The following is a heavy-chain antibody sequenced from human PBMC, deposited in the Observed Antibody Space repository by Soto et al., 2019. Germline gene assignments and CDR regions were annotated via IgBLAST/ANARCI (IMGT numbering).Heavy chain of an antibody. V-gene: IGHV3-33*01. CDR2: IWDDGNQK. D-gene: IGHD3-16*01. CDR3: VRGGKTAGAFDI. CDR1: GFTFSNYG. Sequence: QVQLVESGGVVVQPGRSLRLSCEASGFTFSNYGMHWVRQAPGKGLEWVAVIWDDGNQKYYVDSVKGRFTISRDNSENTMFLQMNSLTAEDTAVYYCVRGGKTAGAFDIWGQGTMVTVSS. J-gene: IGHJ3*02.